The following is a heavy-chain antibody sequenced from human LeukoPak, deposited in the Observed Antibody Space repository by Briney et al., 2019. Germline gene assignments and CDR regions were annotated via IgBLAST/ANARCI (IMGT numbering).Heavy chain of an antibody. CDR1: GGTFSSYA. CDR2: IIPIFGTA. CDR3: ASRDGYNHASEGYLDY. Sequence: SVKVSCKASGGTFSSYAISWVRQAPGQGLEWMGGIIPIFGTANYAQKFQGRVTITADKSTSTAYMELSSLRSEDTAVYYCASRDGYNHASEGYLDYWGQGTLVTVSS. V-gene: IGHV1-69*06. D-gene: IGHD5-24*01. J-gene: IGHJ4*02.